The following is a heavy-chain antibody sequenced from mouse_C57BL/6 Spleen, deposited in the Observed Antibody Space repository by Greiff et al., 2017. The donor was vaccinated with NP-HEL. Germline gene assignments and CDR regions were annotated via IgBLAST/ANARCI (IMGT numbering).Heavy chain of an antibody. Sequence: QVQLQQPGAELVKPGASVKVSCKASGYTFTSYWMHWVKQRPGQGLEWIGRIHPSDSDTNYNQKFKGKATLTVDKSSSTAYMQLSSLTSEDSAVYYCAIEKVVPYAMDYWGQGTSVTVSS. CDR1: GYTFTSYW. J-gene: IGHJ4*01. V-gene: IGHV1-74*01. D-gene: IGHD1-1*01. CDR2: IHPSDSDT. CDR3: AIEKVVPYAMDY.